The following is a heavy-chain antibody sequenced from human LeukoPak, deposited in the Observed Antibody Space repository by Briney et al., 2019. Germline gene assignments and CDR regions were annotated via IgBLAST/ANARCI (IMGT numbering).Heavy chain of an antibody. V-gene: IGHV1-2*02. D-gene: IGHD2-21*01. Sequence: ASVKVSCKASGYTFTGYYMHWVRQAPGQGLEWMGWINPNSGVTNYAQKFQGRVTMTRDTSISTAYMELSRLRSDDTAVYYCARVLGGDDFDYWGQGTLVTVSS. J-gene: IGHJ4*02. CDR1: GYTFTGYY. CDR2: INPNSGVT. CDR3: ARVLGGDDFDY.